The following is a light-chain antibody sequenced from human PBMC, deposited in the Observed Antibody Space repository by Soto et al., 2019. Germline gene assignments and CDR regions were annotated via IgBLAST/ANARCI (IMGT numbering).Light chain of an antibody. CDR1: SSDVGGYNY. J-gene: IGLJ1*01. V-gene: IGLV2-14*01. Sequence: QSALTQPASVSGSPGQSITISCTGTSSDVGGYNYVSWYQQHPGKAPKLMIYDVSNRPSGVSNRFSGSKSGNTATLTISGLQAEDEADYYCSSYTRSSTLGDVFGTGTKLTVL. CDR3: SSYTRSSTLGDV. CDR2: DVS.